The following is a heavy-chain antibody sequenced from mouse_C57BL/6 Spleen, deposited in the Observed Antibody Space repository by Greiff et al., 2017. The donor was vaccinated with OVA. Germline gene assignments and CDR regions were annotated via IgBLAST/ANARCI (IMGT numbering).Heavy chain of an antibody. D-gene: IGHD2-2*01. Sequence: EVKLQESVAELVRPGASVKLSCTASGFNIKNTYMHWVQQRPEQGLEWIGRIAPANGNTKYAPKFQGKATITADTSSNTAYLQLSSLTSEDTAIYYCANWLKGYDRFAYWGQGTLVTVSA. CDR1: GFNIKNTY. V-gene: IGHV14-3*01. J-gene: IGHJ3*01. CDR2: IAPANGNT. CDR3: ANWLKGYDRFAY.